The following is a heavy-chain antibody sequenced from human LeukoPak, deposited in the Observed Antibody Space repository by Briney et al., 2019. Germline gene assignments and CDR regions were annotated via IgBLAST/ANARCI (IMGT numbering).Heavy chain of an antibody. D-gene: IGHD6-19*01. CDR3: ARMWLPLYYFDY. J-gene: IGHJ4*02. V-gene: IGHV4-34*01. CDR2: INHSGST. CDR1: GGSFSGYY. Sequence: PSETLSLTCAVYGGSFSGYYWSWIRQPPGKGLEWIGEINHSGSTNYNPSLKSRVTISVDTSKNQFSLKLSSVTAADTAVYHCARMWLPLYYFDYWGQGTLVTVSS.